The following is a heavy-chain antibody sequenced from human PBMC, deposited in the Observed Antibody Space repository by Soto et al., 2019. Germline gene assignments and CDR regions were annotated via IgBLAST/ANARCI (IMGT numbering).Heavy chain of an antibody. V-gene: IGHV3-30*18. CDR2: ISYDGTDK. D-gene: IGHD6-19*01. J-gene: IGHJ5*02. Sequence: VQLVESGGGLVKPGGSLRLSCAVSGFTFSSYGMHWVRQAPAKGLEWVALISYDGTDKYYADSVKGRFSISRDNSKQTLSLQMDSLRPEDTAVYYCAKDFGAWSDSWGQGTLVNVSS. CDR3: AKDFGAWSDS. CDR1: GFTFSSYG.